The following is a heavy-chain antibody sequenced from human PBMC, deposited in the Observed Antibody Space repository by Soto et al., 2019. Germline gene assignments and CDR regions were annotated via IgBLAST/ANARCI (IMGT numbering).Heavy chain of an antibody. V-gene: IGHV1-69*04. CDR1: GGTFSSYT. J-gene: IGHJ6*02. CDR3: ARETYYDFWSGPYYGMDV. Sequence: GASVKVSCKASGGTFSSYTISWVRQAPGQGLEWMGRIIPILGIANYAQKFQGRVTITADKSTSTAYMELSSLRAEDTAVYYCARETYYDFWSGPYYGMDVWGQGTTVTVSS. CDR2: IIPILGIA. D-gene: IGHD3-3*01.